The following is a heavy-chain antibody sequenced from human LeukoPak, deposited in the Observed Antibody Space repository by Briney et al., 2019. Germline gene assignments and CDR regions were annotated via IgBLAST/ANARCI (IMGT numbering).Heavy chain of an antibody. D-gene: IGHD3-22*01. CDR2: INTNTGNP. Sequence: ASVKVSCKASGYTFTSYYMHWVRQAPGQGLEWMGWINTNTGNPTYAQGFTGRFVFSLDTSVSTAYLQISSLKAEDTAVYYCAREFYYYDSSGYYQLWGQGTLVTVSS. V-gene: IGHV7-4-1*02. CDR3: AREFYYYDSSGYYQL. J-gene: IGHJ4*02. CDR1: GYTFTSYY.